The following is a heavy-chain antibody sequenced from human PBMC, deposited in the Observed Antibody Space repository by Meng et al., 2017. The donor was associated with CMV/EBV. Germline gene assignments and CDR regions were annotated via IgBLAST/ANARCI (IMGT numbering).Heavy chain of an antibody. J-gene: IGHJ4*02. CDR1: GGSTNSYC. D-gene: IGHD2-15*01. CDR3: AREYSPRSKADY. Sequence: SETLSLTCTVSGGSTNSYCWSWIRQPPGKGMEWIGSVYYSGSNNYNPSLKGRFTMSGDTSKSQLSLRLSSVTPADPAVYYCAREYSPRSKADYWGQGTLVTVSS. CDR2: VYYSGSN. V-gene: IGHV4-59*01.